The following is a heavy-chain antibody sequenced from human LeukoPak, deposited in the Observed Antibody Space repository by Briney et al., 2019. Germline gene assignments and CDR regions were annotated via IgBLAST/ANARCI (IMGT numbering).Heavy chain of an antibody. V-gene: IGHV3-23*01. D-gene: IGHD2-15*01. CDR3: AKDSRGSAVRVFDY. Sequence: GGSLRLSCAASGFPFSTYAMNWVRQAPGKGLEWVSSISNSGGRTFYTDSVKGRFTISRDNSKITLYLQMNSLRAEDTAVYYCAKDSRGSAVRVFDYWGQGILVIVSS. J-gene: IGHJ4*02. CDR1: GFPFSTYA. CDR2: ISNSGGRT.